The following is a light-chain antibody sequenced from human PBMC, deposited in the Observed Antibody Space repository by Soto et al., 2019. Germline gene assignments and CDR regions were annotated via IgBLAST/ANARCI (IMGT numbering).Light chain of an antibody. V-gene: IGKV3D-20*01. CDR1: QSVSSSY. CDR3: QQYDTSPRT. Sequence: EIVLKQSPATLSLSPGERATLSCGASQSVSSSYLAWYQQKPGLAPRLLIYDTSSRATGIPDRFSGSVSGTDFTLTISRLEPQDFAVYYCQQYDTSPRTFGQGTKVEIK. CDR2: DTS. J-gene: IGKJ1*01.